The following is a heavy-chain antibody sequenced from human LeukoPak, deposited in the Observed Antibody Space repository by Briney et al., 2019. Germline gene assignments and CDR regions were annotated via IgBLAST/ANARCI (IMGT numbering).Heavy chain of an antibody. CDR3: ARWSGSYQDAFDI. CDR1: GGPISSYY. V-gene: IGHV4-59*01. D-gene: IGHD1-26*01. CDR2: IYYSGST. Sequence: PSETLSLTCTVSGGPISSYYWSWIRQPPGKGLEWIGYIYYSGSTNYNPSLKSRVTISVDTSKNQFSLKLSSVTAADTAVYYCARWSGSYQDAFDIWGQGTMVTVSS. J-gene: IGHJ3*02.